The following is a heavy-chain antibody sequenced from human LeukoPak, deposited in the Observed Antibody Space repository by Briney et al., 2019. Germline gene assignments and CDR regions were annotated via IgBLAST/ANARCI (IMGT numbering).Heavy chain of an antibody. CDR2: IIPILGIA. V-gene: IGHV1-69*04. Sequence: GASGKVSCKASGGTFSSYAISWVRQAPGQGLEWMGRIIPILGIANYAQKFQGRVTITADKSTSTAYMELSSLRSEDTAVYYCARVQAPQPPPDYWGQGTLVTVSS. CDR3: ARVQAPQPPPDY. J-gene: IGHJ4*02. CDR1: GGTFSSYA.